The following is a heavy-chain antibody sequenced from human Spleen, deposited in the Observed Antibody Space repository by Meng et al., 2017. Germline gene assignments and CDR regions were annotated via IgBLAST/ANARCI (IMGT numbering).Heavy chain of an antibody. V-gene: IGHV4-31*03. CDR1: GGSISSGGYY. Sequence: QLQLQESGPGLVKPSETLSLTCTVSGGSISSGGYYWSWIRQHPGKGLEWIGYIYYIGRTYYNPSLQSRVTISVDTFQNQFSLKLTSVTAADTAVYYCARVENGGFGDYFDYWGQGTLVTVSS. CDR3: ARVENGGFGDYFDY. CDR2: IYYIGRT. D-gene: IGHD2-8*01. J-gene: IGHJ4*02.